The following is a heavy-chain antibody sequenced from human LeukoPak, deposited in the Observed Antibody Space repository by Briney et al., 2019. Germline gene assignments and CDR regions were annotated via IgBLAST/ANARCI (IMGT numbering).Heavy chain of an antibody. D-gene: IGHD6-19*01. CDR1: GGSISSTNW. V-gene: IGHV4-4*02. CDR2: IYYSGST. J-gene: IGHJ4*02. Sequence: SGTLSLTCAVSGGSISSTNWWSWVRQPPGKGLEWIGSIYYSGSTYYNPSLKSRVTISVDTSKNQFSLKLSSVTAADTAVYYCASSAAVAGWGVFDYWGQGALVTVSS. CDR3: ASSAAVAGWGVFDY.